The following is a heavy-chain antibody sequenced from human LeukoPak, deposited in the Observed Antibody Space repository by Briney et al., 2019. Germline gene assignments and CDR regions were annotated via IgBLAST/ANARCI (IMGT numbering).Heavy chain of an antibody. V-gene: IGHV1-2*02. D-gene: IGHD4-17*01. J-gene: IGHJ4*02. Sequence: ASVTVSCKASGYTFTGYYMHWVRQAPGQGLEWMGWINPNSGGTNYAQKFQGRVTMTRDTSISTAYMELSRLRSDDTAVYYCARALMTTVTTSHYWGQGTLVTVSS. CDR1: GYTFTGYY. CDR3: ARALMTTVTTSHY. CDR2: INPNSGGT.